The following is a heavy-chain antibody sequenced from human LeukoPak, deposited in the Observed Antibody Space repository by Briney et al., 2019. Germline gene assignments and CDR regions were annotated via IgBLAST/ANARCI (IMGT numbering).Heavy chain of an antibody. CDR2: IWYDGSNK. V-gene: IGHV3-33*06. D-gene: IGHD5-12*01. J-gene: IGHJ3*02. Sequence: GGSLRLSCAASGFTFSSYGMHWVRQAPGKGLEWVAVIWYDGSNKYYADPVKGRFTISRDNSKNTLYLQMNSLRAEDTAVYYCAKDGYSGYDFRLDAFDIWGQGTMVTVSS. CDR1: GFTFSSYG. CDR3: AKDGYSGYDFRLDAFDI.